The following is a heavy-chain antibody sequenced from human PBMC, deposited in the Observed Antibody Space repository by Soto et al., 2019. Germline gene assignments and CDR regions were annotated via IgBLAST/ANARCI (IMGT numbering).Heavy chain of an antibody. CDR3: ARTPVSTYCWFDP. Sequence: QGQLVQSGAEVKKPGASVKVSCKASGYTFTDYDISWVRQAPGQGLEWMGWISVYNGNTKYEESRQGRITMTTDPSPSTAYLEVRSLRSDDPAVYFCARTPVSTYCWFDPWGQGTLVAVSS. V-gene: IGHV1-18*01. CDR1: GYTFTDYD. CDR2: ISVYNGNT. J-gene: IGHJ5*02. D-gene: IGHD4-4*01.